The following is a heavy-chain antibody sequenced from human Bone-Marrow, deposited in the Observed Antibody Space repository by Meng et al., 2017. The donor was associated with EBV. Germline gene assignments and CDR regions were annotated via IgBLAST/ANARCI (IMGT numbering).Heavy chain of an antibody. Sequence: QVQLPQGGAGLLKPSETLSLTCAVYGGSFSGYYWSWIRQPPGKGLEWIGEINHSGSTNYNPSLKSRVTISVDTSKNQFSLKLSSVTAADTAVYYCAREVYNWFDPWGQGTLVTVSS. V-gene: IGHV4-34*01. CDR3: AREVYNWFDP. J-gene: IGHJ5*02. CDR1: GGSFSGYY. CDR2: INHSGST. D-gene: IGHD6-6*01.